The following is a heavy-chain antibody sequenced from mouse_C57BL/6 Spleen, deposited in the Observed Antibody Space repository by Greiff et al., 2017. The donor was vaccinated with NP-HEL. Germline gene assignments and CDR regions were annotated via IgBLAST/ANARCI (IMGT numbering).Heavy chain of an antibody. CDR2: IDPEDGET. CDR3: AREAPITTVVADWYFDV. Sequence: EVQLQQSGAELVKPGASVKLSCTASGFNIKDYYMHWVKQRTEQGLEWIGRIDPEDGETKYAPKFQGKATIPADTSSNTAYLQLSSLTSEDTAVYYCAREAPITTVVADWYFDVWGTGTTVTVSS. D-gene: IGHD1-1*01. CDR1: GFNIKDYY. J-gene: IGHJ1*03. V-gene: IGHV14-2*01.